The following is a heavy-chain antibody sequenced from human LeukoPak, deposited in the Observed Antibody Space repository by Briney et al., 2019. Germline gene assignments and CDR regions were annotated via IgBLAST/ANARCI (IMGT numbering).Heavy chain of an antibody. CDR2: INHSGST. Sequence: SETLSLTCAVYGGSFSGYYWSWIRQPPGKGLEWIGEINHSGSTNYNPSLKSRVTISVDTSKNQFSLKLNSVTAADTAVYYCARATDYPWYFDYWGQGTLVTVSS. D-gene: IGHD4-11*01. CDR1: GGSFSGYY. J-gene: IGHJ4*02. V-gene: IGHV4-34*01. CDR3: ARATDYPWYFDY.